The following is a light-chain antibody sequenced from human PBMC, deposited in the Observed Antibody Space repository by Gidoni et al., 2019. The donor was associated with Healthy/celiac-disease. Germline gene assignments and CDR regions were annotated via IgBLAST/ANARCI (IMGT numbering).Light chain of an antibody. CDR3: QQRSNWWT. CDR2: DAS. CDR1: QSVSSY. Sequence: ERVWTQSPATLSVSPGERATLSCRARQSVSSYLAWYQQKPGQAPRLLIYDASNRATGIPARFSGSGSGTDFTLTISSLEPEDFAVYYCQQRSNWWTFGQGTKVEIK. J-gene: IGKJ1*01. V-gene: IGKV3-11*01.